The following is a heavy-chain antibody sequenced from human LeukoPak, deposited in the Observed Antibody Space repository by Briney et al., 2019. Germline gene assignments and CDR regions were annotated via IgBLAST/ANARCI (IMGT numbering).Heavy chain of an antibody. D-gene: IGHD6-13*01. Sequence: PSETLSLTCAVYGGSFSGYYWSWIRQPPGEGLEWIGEINHSGSTNYNPSLKSRVTISVDTSKNQFSLKLSSVTAADTAVYYCASEGQQPGVNWFDPWGQGTLVTVSS. CDR2: INHSGST. CDR1: GGSFSGYY. J-gene: IGHJ5*02. V-gene: IGHV4-34*01. CDR3: ASEGQQPGVNWFDP.